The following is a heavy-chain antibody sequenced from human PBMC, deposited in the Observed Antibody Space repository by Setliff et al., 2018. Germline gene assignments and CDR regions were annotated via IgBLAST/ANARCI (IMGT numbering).Heavy chain of an antibody. CDR3: AKGQCSYCGGDCLDAFDI. Sequence: ASVKVSCKASGYTFTSYGISWVRQAPGQGLEWMGWISAYNGNTNYAQKPQGRVTMTTDTSTSTAYMELMSLRSDDTAVYYWAKGQCSYCGGDCLDAFDIWGQGTMVTVSS. CDR2: ISAYNGNT. J-gene: IGHJ3*02. CDR1: GYTFTSYG. D-gene: IGHD2-21*01. V-gene: IGHV1-18*01.